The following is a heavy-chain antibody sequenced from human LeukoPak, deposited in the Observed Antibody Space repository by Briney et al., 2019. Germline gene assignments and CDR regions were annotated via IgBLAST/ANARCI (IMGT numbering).Heavy chain of an antibody. CDR3: ARGYRTGYCSGGSCYPFDY. D-gene: IGHD2-15*01. CDR2: IIPIFGTA. CDR1: GGTFSSYA. J-gene: IGHJ4*02. Sequence: SVKVSCKASGGTFSSYAISWVRQAPGQGLEWMGGIIPIFGTANYAQKFQGRVTITADESTSTAYMELSSLRSEDTAVYYCARGYRTGYCSGGSCYPFDYWGQGTLVTVSS. V-gene: IGHV1-69*13.